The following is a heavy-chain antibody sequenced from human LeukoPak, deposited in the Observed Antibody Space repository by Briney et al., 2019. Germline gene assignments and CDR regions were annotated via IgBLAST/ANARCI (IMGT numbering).Heavy chain of an antibody. CDR3: ARGYCSSTSRYATDY. J-gene: IGHJ4*02. V-gene: IGHV1-69*01. CDR2: IIPIFGTA. CDR1: GGTFSSYA. Sequence: SVKVSCKASGGTFSSYAISWVRQAPGQGLEWMGGIIPIFGTANYAQKFQGRVTITAVESTSTAYMELSSLRSEDTAVYYCARGYCSSTSRYATDYWGQGTLVTVSS. D-gene: IGHD2-2*01.